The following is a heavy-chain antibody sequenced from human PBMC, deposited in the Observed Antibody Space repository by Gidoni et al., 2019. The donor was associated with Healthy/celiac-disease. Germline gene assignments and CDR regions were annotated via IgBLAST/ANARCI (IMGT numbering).Heavy chain of an antibody. J-gene: IGHJ2*01. CDR1: GFTFSSYA. Sequence: EVQLLESGGGLVQPGGSLRLSCAASGFTFSSYAMSWVRQAPGKGLEWVSAISGSGGSTYYADSVKGRFTISRDNSKNTLYLQMNSLRAEDTAVYYCAKDRPTTIGRGDWYFDLWGRGTLVTVSS. V-gene: IGHV3-23*01. D-gene: IGHD3-10*01. CDR3: AKDRPTTIGRGDWYFDL. CDR2: ISGSGGST.